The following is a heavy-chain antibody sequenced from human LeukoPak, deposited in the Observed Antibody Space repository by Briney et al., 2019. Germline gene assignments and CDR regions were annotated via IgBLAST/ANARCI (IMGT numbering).Heavy chain of an antibody. D-gene: IGHD3-10*01. CDR2: IYSGGST. V-gene: IGHV3-53*01. CDR3: ARDLLWFGKIYGMDV. J-gene: IGHJ6*02. Sequence: GGSLRLSCAASGFTVNSNYMSWVRQAPGKGLEWVSVIYSGGSTYYADSVKGRFTISRDNSKNTLYLQMNSLRAEDTAVYYCARDLLWFGKIYGMDVWGQGTTVTVSS. CDR1: GFTVNSNY.